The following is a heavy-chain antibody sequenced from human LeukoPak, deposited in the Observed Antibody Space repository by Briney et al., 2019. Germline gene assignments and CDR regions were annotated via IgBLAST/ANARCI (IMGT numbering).Heavy chain of an antibody. CDR1: GGSISSGSYY. D-gene: IGHD3-22*01. CDR2: IYYSGST. CDR3: ARASGYYDSSGYAFDI. J-gene: IGHJ3*02. V-gene: IGHV4-39*07. Sequence: SETLSLTCTISGGSISSGSYYWGWIRQPPRKGLEWIGSIYYSGSTYYNPSLKSRVTILEDTSKIQFSLKVSSVTAADTAVYYCARASGYYDSSGYAFDIWGQGTMVTVSS.